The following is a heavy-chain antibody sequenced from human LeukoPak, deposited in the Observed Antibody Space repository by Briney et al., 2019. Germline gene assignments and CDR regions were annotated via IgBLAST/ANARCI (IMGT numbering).Heavy chain of an antibody. V-gene: IGHV3-21*01. D-gene: IGHD3-10*01. CDR2: ISSSSSYI. J-gene: IGHJ4*02. CDR3: AREPLYGSGSYHFDY. CDR1: GFTFSSYS. Sequence: GGSLRLSCAASGFTFSSYSMNWVRQAPGKGLEWVSSISSSSSYIYYADSVKGRFTISRDNAKNSLYLQMNSLRAEDTAVYYCAREPLYGSGSYHFDYWGQGTLVTVSS.